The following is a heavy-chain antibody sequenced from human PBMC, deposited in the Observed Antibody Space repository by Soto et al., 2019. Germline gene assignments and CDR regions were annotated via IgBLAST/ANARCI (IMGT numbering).Heavy chain of an antibody. V-gene: IGHV1-46*01. J-gene: IGHJ4*02. CDR1: GYTFTSNY. CDR3: ARSYHYDSSGFYY. Sequence: QVQLVQSGAEVKKAGASVKVSCKASGYTFTSNYMHWVRQAPGQGLEWMGIIDPTDGGTTYAQKFQGRVTMTGDTSTSTVYMELGSLRFNDTAVYYCARSYHYDSSGFYYWGQGTLVTVSS. D-gene: IGHD3-22*01. CDR2: IDPTDGGT.